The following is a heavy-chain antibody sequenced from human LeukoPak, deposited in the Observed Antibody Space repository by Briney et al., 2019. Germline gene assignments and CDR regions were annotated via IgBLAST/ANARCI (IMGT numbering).Heavy chain of an antibody. D-gene: IGHD3-10*01. V-gene: IGHV4-59*01. CDR1: GGSISSYC. CDR3: ARAPLWFGELGYYGMDV. CDR2: TSYSGST. Sequence: SETLSLTCTVAGGSISSYCWSWIRQPPGKGLEWIGYTSYSGSTNYNPSLTSRVTISVDTSKTQSSLKLSSVTAADTAVYYCARAPLWFGELGYYGMDVWGQGTTVTVPS. J-gene: IGHJ6*02.